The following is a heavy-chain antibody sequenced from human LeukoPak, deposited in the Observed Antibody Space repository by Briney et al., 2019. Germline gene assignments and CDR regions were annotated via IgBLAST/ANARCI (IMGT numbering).Heavy chain of an antibody. Sequence: PGGSLRLSCTASGFTLSNYWMRWVRQAPGKGQEWVANIKWDGSEKNYVDSVKGRFTISRHNANNSLYLQMSSLSAEDTAVYYCTRNTGADWGQGTLVTVSS. CDR1: GFTLSNYW. CDR3: TRNTGAD. CDR2: IKWDGSEK. D-gene: IGHD1-14*01. V-gene: IGHV3-7*01. J-gene: IGHJ4*02.